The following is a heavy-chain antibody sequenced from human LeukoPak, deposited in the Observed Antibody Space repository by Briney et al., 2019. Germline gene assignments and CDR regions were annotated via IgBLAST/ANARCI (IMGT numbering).Heavy chain of an antibody. CDR3: AREPVGYDILTGYHRGDYYYYMDV. D-gene: IGHD3-9*01. V-gene: IGHV1-2*02. J-gene: IGHJ6*03. CDR2: INPNSGGT. Sequence: ASVKVSCKASGYTFTGYYMHWVRQAPGQGLEWMGWINPNSGGTNYAQKFQGRVTMTRDTSISTAYMELSRLRSDDTAVYYCAREPVGYDILTGYHRGDYYYYMDVWGKGTTVTISS. CDR1: GYTFTGYY.